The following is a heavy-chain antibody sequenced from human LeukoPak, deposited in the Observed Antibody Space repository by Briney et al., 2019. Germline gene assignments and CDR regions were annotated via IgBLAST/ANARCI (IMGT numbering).Heavy chain of an antibody. Sequence: SETLSLTCAVYGGSFSSYYWSWIRQPAGKGLEWIGRIYTSGSTNYNPSLKSRVTMSVDTSKNQFSLKLSSVTAADTAVYYCARDTYYYGSGTYYFNYWGQGTLVTVSS. CDR1: GGSFSSYY. CDR2: IYTSGST. CDR3: ARDTYYYGSGTYYFNY. J-gene: IGHJ4*02. D-gene: IGHD3-10*01. V-gene: IGHV4-4*07.